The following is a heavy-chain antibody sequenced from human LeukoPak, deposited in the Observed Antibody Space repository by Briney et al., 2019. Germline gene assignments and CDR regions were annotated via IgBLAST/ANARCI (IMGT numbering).Heavy chain of an antibody. V-gene: IGHV3-21*01. CDR2: ISSSSSYI. D-gene: IGHD6-19*01. CDR3: AREASMAVAGTFRFYFDY. CDR1: GFTFSSYS. Sequence: GGSLRLSCAASGFTFSSYSMNWVRQAPGKGLEWVSSISSSSSYIYYADSVKGRFTISRDNAKNSLYLQMNSLRAEDTAVYYCAREASMAVAGTFRFYFDYWGQGTLVTVSS. J-gene: IGHJ4*02.